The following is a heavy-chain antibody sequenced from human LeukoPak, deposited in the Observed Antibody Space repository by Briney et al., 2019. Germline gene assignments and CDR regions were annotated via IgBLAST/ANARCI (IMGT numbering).Heavy chain of an antibody. CDR3: ARDPALLVPAASYYYYYGMDV. V-gene: IGHV4-34*01. CDR1: GGSFSGYY. CDR2: INHCGST. J-gene: IGHJ6*04. Sequence: SETLSLTCAVYGGSFSGYYWSWIRQPPGKGLEWIGEINHCGSTNYNPSLKSRVTISVDTSKNQFSLKLSSVTAADTAVYYCARDPALLVPAASYYYYYGMDVWGKGTTVTVSS. D-gene: IGHD2-2*01.